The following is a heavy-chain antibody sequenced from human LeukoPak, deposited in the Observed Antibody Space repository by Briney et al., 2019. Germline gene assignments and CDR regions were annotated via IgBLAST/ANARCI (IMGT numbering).Heavy chain of an antibody. J-gene: IGHJ4*02. CDR2: INPNSGGT. V-gene: IGHV1-2*06. Sequence: ASVKVSCKDSGYTFTAYYIHWVRQAPGQGLEWMGRINPNSGGTNYAQKFQGRVTMTRDMSISTVYMELRSDDTAVYYCAREGSYGDFDYWGQGTLVTVSS. CDR1: GYTFTAYY. D-gene: IGHD3-16*01. CDR3: AREGSYGDFDY.